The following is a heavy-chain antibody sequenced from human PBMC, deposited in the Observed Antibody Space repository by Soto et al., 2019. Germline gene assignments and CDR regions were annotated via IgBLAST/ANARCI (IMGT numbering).Heavy chain of an antibody. J-gene: IGHJ6*03. V-gene: IGHV3-23*01. Sequence: GGSLRLSCAASGFTFSSYAMSWVRQAPGKGLEWVSAISGSGGSTYYADSVKGRFTISRDNSKNTLYLQMNSLRAEDTAVYYCAKEEVVVVPAAMYYYYYYMDVWGKGTTVTVSS. CDR3: AKEEVVVVPAAMYYYYYYMDV. CDR2: ISGSGGST. CDR1: GFTFSSYA. D-gene: IGHD2-2*01.